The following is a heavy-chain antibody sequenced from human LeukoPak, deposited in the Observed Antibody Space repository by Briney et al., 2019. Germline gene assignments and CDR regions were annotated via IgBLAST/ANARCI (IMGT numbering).Heavy chain of an antibody. CDR1: GYTFTSYD. CDR3: ARNWGSDAFDI. V-gene: IGHV1-8*01. Sequence: ASVKVSCKASGYTFTSYDINWVRQATGQGFEWMGWMNPNSGNTGYVQKFQGRVTMTRDTSISTAYMELSRLRSDDTAVYYCARNWGSDAFDIWGQGTMVTVSS. CDR2: MNPNSGNT. J-gene: IGHJ3*02. D-gene: IGHD7-27*01.